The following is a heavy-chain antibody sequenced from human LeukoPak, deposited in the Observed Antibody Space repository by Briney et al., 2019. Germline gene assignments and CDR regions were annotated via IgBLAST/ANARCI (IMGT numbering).Heavy chain of an antibody. CDR3: ATASRGDSGY. V-gene: IGHV3-7*01. CDR1: GFTFSSYW. J-gene: IGHJ4*02. CDR2: IGKDGSEK. Sequence: GGSLRLSCAVSGFTFSSYWMGWVRQAPGKGLEWLATIGKDGSEKYYVDSVKGQFTISRDNAKNSLYLQMNSLRAEDTAVYHCATASRGDSGYWGQGTLVTVSS. D-gene: IGHD2-21*02.